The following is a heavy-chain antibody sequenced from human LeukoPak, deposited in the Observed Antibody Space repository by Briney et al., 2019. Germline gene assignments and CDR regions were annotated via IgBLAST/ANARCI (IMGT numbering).Heavy chain of an antibody. CDR1: GDSISRGYY. V-gene: IGHV4-38-2*02. CDR2: VSHGGAAHDSMAT. Sequence: SETLSLTCSVSGDSISRGYYCGWIRQPPGKGLEWIGSVSHGGAAHDSMATFYNPSLKSRVTMSVDTSKNQFSLRLTSVTAADTALYFCANRLLRSETGAFDIWGLGTVVVVSS. CDR3: ANRLLRSETGAFDI. D-gene: IGHD2/OR15-2a*01. J-gene: IGHJ3*02.